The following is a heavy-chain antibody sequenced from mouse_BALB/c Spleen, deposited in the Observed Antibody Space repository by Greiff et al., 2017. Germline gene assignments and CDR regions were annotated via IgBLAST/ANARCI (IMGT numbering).Heavy chain of an antibody. D-gene: IGHD1-1*02. CDR3: ARGGDEDY. Sequence: VQLQQSGAELVRPGALVKLSCKASGFNIKDYYMHWVKQRPGQGLEWIGAIYPGDGDTRYTQKFKGKATLTADKSSSTAYMQLSSLASEDSAVYYCARGGDEDYWGQGTTLTVSS. J-gene: IGHJ2*01. CDR2: IYPGDGDT. V-gene: IGHV1-87*01. CDR1: GFNIKDYY.